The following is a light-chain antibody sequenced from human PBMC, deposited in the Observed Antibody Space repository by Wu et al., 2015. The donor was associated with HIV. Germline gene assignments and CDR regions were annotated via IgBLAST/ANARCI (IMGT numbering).Light chain of an antibody. J-gene: IGKJ2*03. Sequence: DIQMTQSPSSLSASVGDRVTITCRASQSISSYLNWYQQKPGKAPKLLIYAASSLQSGVPSRFSGSGSGTDFTLTISSLQPEDFATYYCQQSYSTSEGFGQGTKLEIK. CDR3: QQSYSTSEG. CDR1: QSISSY. V-gene: IGKV1-39*01. CDR2: AAS.